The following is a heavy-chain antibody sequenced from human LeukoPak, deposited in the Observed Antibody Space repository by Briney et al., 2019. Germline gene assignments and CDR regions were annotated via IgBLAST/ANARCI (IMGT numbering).Heavy chain of an antibody. D-gene: IGHD6-19*01. V-gene: IGHV3-30*02. CDR3: AKPAVAGTLRDAFDI. Sequence: GGSLRLSCAASGFTFSRNGMHWVRQAPGKGLEWVAFIRFDGRNKYYADSVKGRFTISRDNSKNTLYLQMNSLRAEDTAVYYCAKPAVAGTLRDAFDIWGQGTMVTVSS. CDR2: IRFDGRNK. CDR1: GFTFSRNG. J-gene: IGHJ3*02.